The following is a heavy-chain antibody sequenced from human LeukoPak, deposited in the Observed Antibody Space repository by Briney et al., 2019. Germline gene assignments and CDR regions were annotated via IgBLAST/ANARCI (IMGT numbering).Heavy chain of an antibody. CDR2: ISAYNGNT. CDR3: ARDPFHYDFWSGYYPSLMDV. V-gene: IGHV1-18*01. J-gene: IGHJ6*02. D-gene: IGHD3-3*01. CDR1: GYTFTSYG. Sequence: ASVTVSCKASGYTFTSYGISWVRQAPGQGLEWMGWISAYNGNTNYAQKLQGRVTMTTDTSTSTAYMELRSLRSDDTAVYYCARDPFHYDFWSGYYPSLMDVWGQGTTVTVSS.